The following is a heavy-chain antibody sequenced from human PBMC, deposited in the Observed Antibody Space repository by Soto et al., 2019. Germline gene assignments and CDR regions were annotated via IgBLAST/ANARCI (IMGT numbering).Heavy chain of an antibody. J-gene: IGHJ4*02. CDR1: GGSISSSNW. CDR2: IYHSGNT. Sequence: QVQLQESGPGLVKPSGTLSLTCAVSGGSISSSNWWSWVRQPPGKGLEWIGEIYHSGNTNYNPSPKGRGTMAVGKSRQPFSLEVGSVAARGTAGYFCGGRWGGGRVDLWGQGNPVTVSS. CDR3: GGRWGGGRVDL. D-gene: IGHD3-10*01. V-gene: IGHV4-4*02.